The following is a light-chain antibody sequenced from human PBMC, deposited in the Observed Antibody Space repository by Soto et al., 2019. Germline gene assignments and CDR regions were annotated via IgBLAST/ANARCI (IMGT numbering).Light chain of an antibody. Sequence: EILLKQTRGTVPRSRGESGTRSCRASESVSSSYLAWYQQKPGQAPRLLIYGASSRATGIPDRFSGSGSGTDFTLTISRLEPEDFAVYYCQQYAGSPQTFGQGTRLEIK. CDR1: ESVSSSY. V-gene: IGKV3-20*01. CDR3: QQYAGSPQT. CDR2: GAS. J-gene: IGKJ5*01.